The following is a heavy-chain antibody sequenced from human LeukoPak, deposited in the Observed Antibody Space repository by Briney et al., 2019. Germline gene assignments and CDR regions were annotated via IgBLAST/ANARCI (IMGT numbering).Heavy chain of an antibody. CDR2: INPNSGGT. J-gene: IGHJ6*02. CDR3: ARVLIRTYYYGMDV. Sequence: GASVKVSCKASGYTFTGYYMHWVRQPPGQGLEGMGWINPNSGGTNYAQKFQGRVTMTRDTSISTAYMELSRLRSDDTAVYYCARVLIRTYYYGMDVWGQGTTVTVSS. CDR1: GYTFTGYY. V-gene: IGHV1-2*02. D-gene: IGHD1-1*01.